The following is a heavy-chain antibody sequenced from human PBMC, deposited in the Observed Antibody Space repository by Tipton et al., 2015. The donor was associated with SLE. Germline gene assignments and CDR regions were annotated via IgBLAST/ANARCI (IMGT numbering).Heavy chain of an antibody. CDR2: VYDNGDT. Sequence: TLSLTCTVSGDSIRSSTYFWGWIRQSPGRGLEGIGSVYDNGDTYYNPSLKSRDTISLDTSKNQFSLRLHSVTATDTAVYFCARHADYYMPAGSKYKGYYFDYWGLGTLVTVSS. D-gene: IGHD3-10*01. CDR1: GDSIRSSTYF. V-gene: IGHV4-39*01. CDR3: ARHADYYMPAGSKYKGYYFDY. J-gene: IGHJ4*02.